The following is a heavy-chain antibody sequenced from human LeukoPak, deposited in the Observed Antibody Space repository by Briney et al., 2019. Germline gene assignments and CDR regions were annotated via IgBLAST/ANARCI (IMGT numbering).Heavy chain of an antibody. CDR1: GGTFSSYA. CDR3: ARDPGAHCSSTSCWAFDI. CDR2: IIPILGIA. J-gene: IGHJ3*02. Sequence: SVKLSCKASGGTFSSYAISWVRQAPGQGLEWMGRIIPILGIANYAQKFQGRVTITADKSTSTAYMELSSLRSEDTAVYYCARDPGAHCSSTSCWAFDIWGQGTMVTVSS. D-gene: IGHD2-2*01. V-gene: IGHV1-69*04.